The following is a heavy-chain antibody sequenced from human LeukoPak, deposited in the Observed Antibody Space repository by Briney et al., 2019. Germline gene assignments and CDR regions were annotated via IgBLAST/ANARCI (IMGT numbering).Heavy chain of an antibody. D-gene: IGHD2-2*02. CDR1: GGSISGHY. CDR2: IYYTGST. J-gene: IGHJ5*02. V-gene: IGHV4-59*11. CDR3: ARGGRVAVVPAAIPSYNWFDP. Sequence: SETLSLTCTVSGGSISGHYWSWIRQPPGKGLEWIGYIYYTGSTKYNPSLKSRVTISLDTSKNQFSLKLSSVTAADTAVYYCARGGRVAVVPAAIPSYNWFDPWGQGTLVTVSS.